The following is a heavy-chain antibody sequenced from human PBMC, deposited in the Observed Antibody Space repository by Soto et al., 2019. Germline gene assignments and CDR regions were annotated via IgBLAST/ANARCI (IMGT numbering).Heavy chain of an antibody. CDR2: MNPNSGNT. CDR3: ARVKRGLRYFVWSNPTDY. Sequence: ASVKVSCKASGYTFTSYDINWVRQATGQGLEWMGWMNPNSGNTGYAQKFQGRVTMTRNTSISTAYMELSSLRSEDTAVYYCARVKRGLRYFVWSNPTDYWGQGTLVTVSS. V-gene: IGHV1-8*01. CDR1: GYTFTSYD. J-gene: IGHJ4*02. D-gene: IGHD3-9*01.